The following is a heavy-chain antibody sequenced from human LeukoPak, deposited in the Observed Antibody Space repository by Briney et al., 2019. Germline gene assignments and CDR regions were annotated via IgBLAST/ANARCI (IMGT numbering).Heavy chain of an antibody. CDR1: GGSISSSSYY. J-gene: IGHJ4*02. D-gene: IGHD3-3*01. V-gene: IGHV4-39*01. CDR2: IYYSGST. Sequence: SETLSLTCTVSGGSISSSSYYWGWIRQPPGKGLEWIGSIYYSGSTYYNPSLKSRVTISVDTSKNQFSLKLSSVTAADTAVYYCASTLYDFWSGYYSPYFDYWGQGTLVTVSS. CDR3: ASTLYDFWSGYYSPYFDY.